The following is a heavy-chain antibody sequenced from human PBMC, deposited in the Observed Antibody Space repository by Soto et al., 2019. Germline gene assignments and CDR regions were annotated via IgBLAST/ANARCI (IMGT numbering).Heavy chain of an antibody. J-gene: IGHJ4*02. V-gene: IGHV3-66*04. D-gene: IGHD5-18*01. CDR1: GVTVSSNY. Sequence: EVQLVESGGGLVQPGGSLRLSCAASGVTVSSNYMSWVRQAPGKGLEWVSVIYSGGSTYYADSVKGRFTISRDNSKNTRYLQMNSLRAEDTAVYYCARHGYNYGGGYFDDWGQGTLVTVSS. CDR3: ARHGYNYGGGYFDD. CDR2: IYSGGST.